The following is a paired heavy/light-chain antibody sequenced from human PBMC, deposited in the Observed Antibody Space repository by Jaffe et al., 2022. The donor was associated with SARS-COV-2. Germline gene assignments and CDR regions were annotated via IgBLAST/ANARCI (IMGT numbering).Light chain of an antibody. J-gene: IGLJ3*02. CDR3: SSYTSSKTWV. V-gene: IGLV2-14*01. CDR1: SSDVGGYNY. CDR2: DVT. Sequence: QSALTQPASVSGSPGQSITISCTGSSSDVGGYNYVSWYQQYPGKAPKVMIYDVTTRPSGVSNRFSGYKSGNTASLTISGLQAEDEADYYCSSYTSSKTWVFGGGTKLTVL.
Heavy chain of an antibody. CDR2: IEGDGVTT. J-gene: IGHJ4*02. Sequence: EVQLVESGGGLVQPGGSLRLSCAASGFTFSNYWMHWVRQAPGKGLVWVSLIEGDGVTTRYADSVKGRFTISRDNAKKTVFLQMNSLGAEDTGLYFCATGGLYYYDYWGLGTLVTVSS. V-gene: IGHV3-74*01. CDR3: ATGGLYYYDY. CDR1: GFTFSNYW.